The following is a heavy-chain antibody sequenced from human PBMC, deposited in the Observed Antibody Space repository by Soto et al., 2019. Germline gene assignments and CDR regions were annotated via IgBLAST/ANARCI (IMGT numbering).Heavy chain of an antibody. V-gene: IGHV3-48*02. D-gene: IGHD1-7*01. Sequence: HPGGSLRLSCAASVFTFSSYSMNLVRQAPGKGLEWVSYISISSSTIYYADSVKGRFTISRDNAKNSLYLQMNSLREEDTAVYYWARDLKWNSPEGMDVWGKGKKVTVSS. J-gene: IGHJ6*04. CDR2: ISISSSTI. CDR3: ARDLKWNSPEGMDV. CDR1: VFTFSSYS.